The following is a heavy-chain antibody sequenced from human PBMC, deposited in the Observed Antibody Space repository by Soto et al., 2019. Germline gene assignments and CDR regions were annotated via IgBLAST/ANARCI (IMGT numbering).Heavy chain of an antibody. J-gene: IGHJ6*02. Sequence: GGSLRLSCAACGLTFSSYSMNWVRRAPGKGLEWVSYISSSSSTIYYADSVKGRFTISRDNAKNSLYLQMNSLRAEDTAVYYCARRYSSSLDVWGQGTTVTVSS. CDR3: ARRYSSSLDV. CDR1: GLTFSSYS. D-gene: IGHD6-13*01. V-gene: IGHV3-48*01. CDR2: ISSSSSTI.